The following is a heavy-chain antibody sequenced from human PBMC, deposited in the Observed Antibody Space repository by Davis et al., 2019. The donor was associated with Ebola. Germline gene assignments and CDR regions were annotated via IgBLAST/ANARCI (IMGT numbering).Heavy chain of an antibody. Sequence: GESLKISCAASGFTFSSYAMHWVRQAPGKGLEWVAVISYDGSNKYYADSVKGRFTISRDNAKNSLYLHMNSLRDEDTAVYYCARRNYWGQGTLVTVSS. CDR3: ARRNY. V-gene: IGHV3-30-3*01. J-gene: IGHJ4*02. CDR2: ISYDGSNK. CDR1: GFTFSSYA.